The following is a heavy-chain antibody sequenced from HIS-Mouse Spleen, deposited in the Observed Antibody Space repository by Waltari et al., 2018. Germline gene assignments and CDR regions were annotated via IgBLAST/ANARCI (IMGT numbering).Heavy chain of an antibody. J-gene: IGHJ5*02. CDR3: ARSPYYDFWSGYSDNWFDP. CDR1: GGSISSGGYY. V-gene: IGHV4-31*03. D-gene: IGHD3-3*01. Sequence: QVQLQESGPGLVKPSQTLSLTCTVSGGSISSGGYYWRWIRPHPGKGLEWIRYIDYRGSTYTNPSLKSRVTISVDTSKNQFSLKLSSVTAADTAVYYCARSPYYDFWSGYSDNWFDPWGQGTLVTVSS. CDR2: IDYRGST.